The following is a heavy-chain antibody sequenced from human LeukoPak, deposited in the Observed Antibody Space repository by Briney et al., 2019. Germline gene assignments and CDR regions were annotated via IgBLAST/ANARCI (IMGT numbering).Heavy chain of an antibody. CDR2: IRYDGSNK. CDR3: ARVKSPSNYDYYYYYMDV. CDR1: GFTFSSYG. J-gene: IGHJ6*03. V-gene: IGHV3-30*02. Sequence: GGSLRLSCAASGFTFSSYGMHWVRQAPGKGLEWVAFIRYDGSNKYYADSVKGRFTISRDNSKNTLYLQMNSLRAEDTAVYYCARVKSPSNYDYYYYYMDVWGKGTTVTVSS. D-gene: IGHD4-11*01.